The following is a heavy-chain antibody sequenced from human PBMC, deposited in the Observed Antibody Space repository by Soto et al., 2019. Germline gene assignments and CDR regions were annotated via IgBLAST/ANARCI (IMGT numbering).Heavy chain of an antibody. CDR2: ISAYNGNT. Sequence: GASVKVSCKASGYTFTSYGISWVRQAPGQGLEWMGWISAYNGNTNYAQKLQGRVTMTTDTSTSTAYMELRSLRSDDTAVYYCARDSVKPSSYGDYVGFYYWGQGTLVTVSS. CDR3: ARDSVKPSSYGDYVGFYY. J-gene: IGHJ4*02. V-gene: IGHV1-18*01. D-gene: IGHD4-17*01. CDR1: GYTFTSYG.